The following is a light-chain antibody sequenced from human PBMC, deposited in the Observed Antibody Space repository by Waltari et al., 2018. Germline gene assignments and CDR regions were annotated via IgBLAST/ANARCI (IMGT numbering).Light chain of an antibody. CDR1: QSLLHSNRYNY. CDR2: FCS. Sequence: EIVMTQSPLSLPDTLGEPASIYCTSSQSLLHSNRYNYLDWYVQRPGLPPRLLISFCSYRASGVPDRFSGSGSVTDFTLKISNVEAEDVGVYYCMQALQTSITFGQGTRLEIK. V-gene: IGKV2-28*01. CDR3: MQALQTSIT. J-gene: IGKJ5*01.